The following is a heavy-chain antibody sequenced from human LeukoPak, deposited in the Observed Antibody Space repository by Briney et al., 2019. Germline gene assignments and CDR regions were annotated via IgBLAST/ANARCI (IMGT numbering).Heavy chain of an antibody. D-gene: IGHD3-16*01. CDR2: IHYSGST. V-gene: IGHV4-59*01. CDR3: ARDLRAAY. J-gene: IGHJ4*02. CDR1: GASITSYY. Sequence: PSETLSVTCTVSGASITSYYWTWIRQPPGKGLEWIGYIHYSGSTNYNPSLKSRVTISVDTSKNQFSLKLSSVTAADTAVYYCARDLRAAYWGQGTLVTVSP.